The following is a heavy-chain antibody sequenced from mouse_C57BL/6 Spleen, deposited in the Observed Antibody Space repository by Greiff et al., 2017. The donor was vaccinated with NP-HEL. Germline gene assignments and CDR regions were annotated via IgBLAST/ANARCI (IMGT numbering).Heavy chain of an antibody. CDR2: IYPDGGYT. CDR1: GYTFTDYY. Sequence: QVQLQQSGPELVKPGTSVKMSCKASGYTFTDYYMGWVKQSPGNGLEWIGDIYPDGGYTNYNEKFKGKATLTADKSSSTAYMQFSSLTSEDSAIYYCARIWKGPFDYWGQGTTLTVSS. J-gene: IGHJ2*01. V-gene: IGHV1-63*01. CDR3: ARIWKGPFDY.